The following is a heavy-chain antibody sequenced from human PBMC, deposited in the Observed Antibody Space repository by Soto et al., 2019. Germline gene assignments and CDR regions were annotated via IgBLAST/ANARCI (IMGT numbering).Heavy chain of an antibody. CDR1: GYTLTSYG. J-gene: IGHJ4*01. V-gene: IGHV1-18*01. D-gene: IGHD2-2*01. CDR3: ARDRPRYCSSTSCYGGLFDY. CDR2: ISAYNGNT. Sequence: ASVKVSCKASGYTLTSYGISWVRQAPGQGLEWMGWISAYNGNTNYAQKLQGRVTMTTDTSTSTAYMELRSLRSDDTAVYYCARDRPRYCSSTSCYGGLFDYWGQ.